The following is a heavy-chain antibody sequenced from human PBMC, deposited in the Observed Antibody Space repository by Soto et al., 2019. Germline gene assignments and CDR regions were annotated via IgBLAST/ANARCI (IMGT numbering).Heavy chain of an antibody. Sequence: ASVKVSCKASGYTFTSYAMHWVRQAPGQRLEWMGCINAGNGDTKYSQKFQGRVTITRDTSASTAYMELSSLRSKDTAVYYCARVSGWYYFDYWGQGTLVTVSS. V-gene: IGHV1-3*01. CDR1: GYTFTSYA. D-gene: IGHD6-19*01. CDR2: INAGNGDT. J-gene: IGHJ4*02. CDR3: ARVSGWYYFDY.